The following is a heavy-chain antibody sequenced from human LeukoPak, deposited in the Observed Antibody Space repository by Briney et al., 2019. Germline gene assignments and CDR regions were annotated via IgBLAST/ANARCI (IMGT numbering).Heavy chain of an antibody. J-gene: IGHJ5*02. V-gene: IGHV1-69*02. D-gene: IGHD3-16*01. CDR2: IIPILGIA. CDR1: GGTFSSYT. CDR3: ARGGLMPADNWFDP. Sequence: SVKVSCKASGGTFSSYTISWVRQAPRQGLEWMGRIIPILGIANYAQKFQGRVTITADKSTSTAYMELSSLRSEDTAVYYCARGGLMPADNWFDPWGQGTLVTVSS.